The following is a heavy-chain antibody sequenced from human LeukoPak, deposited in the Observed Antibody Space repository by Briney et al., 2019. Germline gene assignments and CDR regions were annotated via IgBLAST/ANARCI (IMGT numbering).Heavy chain of an antibody. CDR2: ISSSGSTI. V-gene: IGHV3-48*01. D-gene: IGHD5-18*01. J-gene: IGHJ4*02. CDR3: AKELGYSYGSPDY. CDR1: GFTFSSYS. Sequence: PGGSLRLSCAASGFTFSSYSMNWVRQAPGKGLEWVSYISSSGSTIYYADSVKGRFTISRDNSKNTLYLQMNSLRAEDTAVYYCAKELGYSYGSPDYWGQGTLVTVSS.